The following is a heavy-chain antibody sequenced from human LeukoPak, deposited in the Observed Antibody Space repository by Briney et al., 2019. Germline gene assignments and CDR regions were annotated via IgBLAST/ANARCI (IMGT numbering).Heavy chain of an antibody. J-gene: IGHJ4*02. CDR3: ARGYTYYYDSSGYYSDL. V-gene: IGHV1-69*04. CDR1: GGTFSSYA. CDR2: IIPILGIA. D-gene: IGHD3-22*01. Sequence: VASVKVSCKASGGTFSSYAISWVRQAPGQGLEWMGRIIPILGIANYAQKFQGRVTITADKSTSTAYMELSSLRSEDTAVYYCARGYTYYYDSSGYYSDLWGQGTLVTVSS.